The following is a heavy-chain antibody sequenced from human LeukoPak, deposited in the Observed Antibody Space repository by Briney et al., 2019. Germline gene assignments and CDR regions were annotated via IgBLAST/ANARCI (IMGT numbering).Heavy chain of an antibody. V-gene: IGHV3-49*04. Sequence: GGSLRLSRTASGFTFGEHVVSWVRQAPGKGLEWVGLIRSRTFRGTTENAASVEGRFTFSRDDSKSIAYLQMNSLKTEDTAVYYCTREDLYYYYMDVWGKGTTVTVSS. CDR1: GFTFGEHV. CDR3: TREDLYYYYMDV. CDR2: IRSRTFRGTT. J-gene: IGHJ6*03.